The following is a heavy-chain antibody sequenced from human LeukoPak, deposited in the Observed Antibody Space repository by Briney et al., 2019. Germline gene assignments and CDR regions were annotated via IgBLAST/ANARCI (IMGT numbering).Heavy chain of an antibody. D-gene: IGHD5-18*01. CDR3: AKSSGYSYGLNY. J-gene: IGHJ4*02. Sequence: GGSLRLSCAASGFTFSSYAMHWVRQAPGEGLEWVALISYDGSNKYYTDSVKGRFTISRDNSKHTLYLQMNSLRAEDTAMYYCAKSSGYSYGLNYWGQGTLVTVSS. V-gene: IGHV3-30*18. CDR2: ISYDGSNK. CDR1: GFTFSSYA.